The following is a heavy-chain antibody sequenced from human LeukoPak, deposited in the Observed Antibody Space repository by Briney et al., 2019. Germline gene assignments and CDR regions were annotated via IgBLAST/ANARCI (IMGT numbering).Heavy chain of an antibody. CDR2: IWYDGSDK. CDR1: GFTFSSYG. Sequence: TGRSLRLSCAASGFTFSSYGMHWVRQAPGKGLEWVAVIWYDGSDKYYADSVKGRFTISRDNSKNTLYLQMNSLRAEDTAVYYCARYRCSGGSCYGIDYWGQGTLVTVSS. V-gene: IGHV3-33*01. D-gene: IGHD2-15*01. J-gene: IGHJ4*02. CDR3: ARYRCSGGSCYGIDY.